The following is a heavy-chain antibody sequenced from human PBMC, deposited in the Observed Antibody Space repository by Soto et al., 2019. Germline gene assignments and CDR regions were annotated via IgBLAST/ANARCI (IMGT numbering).Heavy chain of an antibody. D-gene: IGHD2-8*01. CDR3: ARSHYTYGLLIDY. J-gene: IGHJ4*02. CDR2: VYSTGST. Sequence: SETLSLTCSVSGDSITTNAYYWGWIRQPPGKGLQWIGNVYSTGSTFSHPSLTSRVFISVDTSKNKFSLRLTSVTAADTAVYYCARSHYTYGLLIDYWGPGIMVTVSS. CDR1: GDSITTNAYY. V-gene: IGHV4-39*01.